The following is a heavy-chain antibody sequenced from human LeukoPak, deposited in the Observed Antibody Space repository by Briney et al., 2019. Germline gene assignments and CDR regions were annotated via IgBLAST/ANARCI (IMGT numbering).Heavy chain of an antibody. CDR1: DDSISSYY. Sequence: SGTLSLTCTASDDSISSYYWSWIRQPPGKGLEWIGFIYYSGSTYYNPSLKSRVTLSVDTSKNQISLNLNSVTAADTAIYYCARVRGVDPYYFDYWGQGTLVTVSS. D-gene: IGHD3-10*01. CDR3: ARVRGVDPYYFDY. CDR2: IYYSGST. V-gene: IGHV4-59*12. J-gene: IGHJ4*02.